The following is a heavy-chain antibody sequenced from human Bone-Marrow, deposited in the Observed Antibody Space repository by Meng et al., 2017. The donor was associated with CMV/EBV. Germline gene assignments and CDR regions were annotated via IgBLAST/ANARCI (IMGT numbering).Heavy chain of an antibody. CDR2: IIPIFGTA. V-gene: IGHV1-69*05. CDR1: GGTFSSYA. CDR3: ARDTKYYSSSWYAHMDV. J-gene: IGHJ6*02. Sequence: SVKVSCKASGGTFSSYAISWVRQAPGQGLEWMGGIIPIFGTANYAQKFQGRVTITTDESTSTAYMELSSLRSEDTAVYYCARDTKYYSSSWYAHMDVWGQGNTVTVSS. D-gene: IGHD6-13*01.